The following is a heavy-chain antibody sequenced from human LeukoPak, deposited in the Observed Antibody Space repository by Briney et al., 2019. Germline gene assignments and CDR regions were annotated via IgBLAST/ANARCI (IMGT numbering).Heavy chain of an antibody. CDR1: GFTFSSYS. CDR2: ISSSSSYI. Sequence: PGGSLRLSCAASGFTFSSYSMNWVRQAPGKGLEWVSSISSSSSYIYYADSVKGRFTISRDNAKNSLYLQMNSLRAEDTAVYYCARDGGRTDCSSTSCYSIPHPIDYWGQGTLVTVSS. V-gene: IGHV3-21*01. CDR3: ARDGGRTDCSSTSCYSIPHPIDY. J-gene: IGHJ4*02. D-gene: IGHD2-2*01.